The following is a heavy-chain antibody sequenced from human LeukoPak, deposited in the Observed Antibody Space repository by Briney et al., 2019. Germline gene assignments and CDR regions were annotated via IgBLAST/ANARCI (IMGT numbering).Heavy chain of an antibody. V-gene: IGHV3-23*01. D-gene: IGHD3-16*02. J-gene: IGHJ4*02. CDR1: GFTFNSYA. Sequence: GGSLRLSCAASGFTFNSYAMSWVRQAPGKGLEWVSAISGSGGSTYYADSVKGRFTISRDSSKNTLYLKMNSLRAEDTAVYYCAKGLPGGVIAGHDYWGQGTLVTVSS. CDR2: ISGSGGST. CDR3: AKGLPGGVIAGHDY.